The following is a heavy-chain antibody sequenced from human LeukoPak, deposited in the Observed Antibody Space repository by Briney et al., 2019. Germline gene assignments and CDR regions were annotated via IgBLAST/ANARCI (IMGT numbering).Heavy chain of an antibody. CDR3: ARDKPKGGSYDS. D-gene: IGHD1-26*01. V-gene: IGHV3-30-3*01. J-gene: IGHJ5*02. CDR1: GFTFSLYP. CDR2: ISYAGGNE. Sequence: GRSLRLSCAASGFTFSLYPMHWVRQAPGKGLEWVAVISYAGGNEYYADSVKGRFTISRDNSKNTLYLQMNSLRTEDTAFYYCARDKPKGGSYDSWGQGTLVTVSS.